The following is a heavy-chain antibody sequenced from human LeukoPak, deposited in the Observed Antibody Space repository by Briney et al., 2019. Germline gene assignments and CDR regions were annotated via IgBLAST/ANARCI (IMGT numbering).Heavy chain of an antibody. CDR1: GFSFSGYS. D-gene: IGHD4-17*01. J-gene: IGHJ4*02. V-gene: IGHV3-48*01. CDR3: AKKGVIGYGDYYLDY. CDR2: ISRSSSTI. Sequence: PGGSLRLSCAASGFSFSGYSMNWVRQAPGKGLEWVSYISRSSSTIYYADSVKGRFTISRDNAKNSLYLQMNSLRAEDTAVYYCAKKGVIGYGDYYLDYWGQGTLVTVSS.